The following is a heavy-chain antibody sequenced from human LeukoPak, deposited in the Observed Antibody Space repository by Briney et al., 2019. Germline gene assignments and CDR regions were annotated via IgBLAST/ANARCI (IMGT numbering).Heavy chain of an antibody. CDR1: GYTFTSYA. CDR2: INAGNGNT. D-gene: IGHD5-18*01. CDR3: ARRDVDTAMGWYFDL. V-gene: IGHV1-3*01. J-gene: IGHJ2*01. Sequence: ASVKVSCKASGYTFTSYAMHWVRQAPGQRLEWMGWINAGNGNTKYSQKFQGRVTITRDTSASTAYMELSSLRSEDTAVYYCARRDVDTAMGWYFDLWGRGTLVTVSS.